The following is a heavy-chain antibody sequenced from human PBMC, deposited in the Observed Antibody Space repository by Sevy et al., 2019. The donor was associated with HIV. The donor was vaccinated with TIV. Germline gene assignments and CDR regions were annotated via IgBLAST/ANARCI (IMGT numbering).Heavy chain of an antibody. Sequence: SETLSLTCTVSGGSIRSGDYYWSWIRQSPGKGLEWIGYIYYSGTTYYNPSLKSRVTMSVDTSKNQFPLKLTSVTAANTAVYFCAGYGISTSPHNWFDPWGQGTLVTVSS. D-gene: IGHD2-2*01. V-gene: IGHV4-30-4*01. CDR3: AGYGISTSPHNWFDP. CDR2: IYYSGTT. CDR1: GGSIRSGDYY. J-gene: IGHJ5*02.